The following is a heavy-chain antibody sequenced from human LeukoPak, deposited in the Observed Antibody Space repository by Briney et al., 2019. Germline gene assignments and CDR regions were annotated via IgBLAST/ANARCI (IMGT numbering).Heavy chain of an antibody. Sequence: GGSLRLSCAASGFTFRNYAMAWVRQAPGKGLEWVSAINFSGDNPYYAACVKGRFTISRDNSKNTLYLQMNSLRADDTAVYYCAKFSSTGKTAFDIWGPGSLLTVSS. CDR2: INFSGDNP. D-gene: IGHD1-1*01. CDR1: GFTFRNYA. V-gene: IGHV3-23*01. CDR3: AKFSSTGKTAFDI. J-gene: IGHJ4*02.